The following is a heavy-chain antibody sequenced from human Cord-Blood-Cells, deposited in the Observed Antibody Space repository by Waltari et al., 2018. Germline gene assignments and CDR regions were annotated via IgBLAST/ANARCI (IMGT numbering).Heavy chain of an antibody. CDR2: FDPEDGKT. Sequence: QVQLVQSGAEVKKPGASVKVSCKVSGYTLTELSMHWVRQAPGKGLEWMGGFDPEDGKTIYAQKFQGRVTMTEDTSTDTAYMELSSLRSEDTAVYYCATTHPVREMRSLAFDIWGQGTMVTVSS. CDR1: GYTLTELS. CDR3: ATTHPVREMRSLAFDI. J-gene: IGHJ3*02. V-gene: IGHV1-24*01. D-gene: IGHD3-16*01.